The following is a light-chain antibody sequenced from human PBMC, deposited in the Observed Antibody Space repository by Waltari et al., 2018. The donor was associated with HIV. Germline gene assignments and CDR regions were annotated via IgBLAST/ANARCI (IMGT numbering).Light chain of an antibody. Sequence: IQLTQSPSFLSASVGDRVRITCRATQGVGSYLAWYQKKPGKAPNLLIYAVSVLQSGVPSRFSGSGSETEFTLTISGLQPEDLATYYCQQLKTYPVTFGGGTKVDSK. CDR2: AVS. CDR3: QQLKTYPVT. CDR1: QGVGSY. J-gene: IGKJ4*01. V-gene: IGKV1-9*01.